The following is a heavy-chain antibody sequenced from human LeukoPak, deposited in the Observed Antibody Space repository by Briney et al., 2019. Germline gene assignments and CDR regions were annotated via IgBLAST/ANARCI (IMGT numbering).Heavy chain of an antibody. Sequence: GGSLRLSCAASGFTFSSYGMHWVRQAPGKGLEWVAFIRYDGSNKYYADSVKGRFTISRDNSKNTLYLQMNSLRAEDTAVYYCAREFHYYDSSGYYYDAFDIWGQGTMVTVSS. D-gene: IGHD3-22*01. CDR3: AREFHYYDSSGYYYDAFDI. V-gene: IGHV3-30*02. CDR1: GFTFSSYG. CDR2: IRYDGSNK. J-gene: IGHJ3*02.